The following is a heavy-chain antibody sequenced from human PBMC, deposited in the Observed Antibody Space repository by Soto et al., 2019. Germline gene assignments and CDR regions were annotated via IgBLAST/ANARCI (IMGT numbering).Heavy chain of an antibody. CDR1: GFTFRSYA. J-gene: IGHJ5*02. D-gene: IGHD3-22*01. CDR3: ARDKAGRYDDSSGYYYSNWFDP. V-gene: IGHV3-30-3*01. Sequence: GGSLRLSCVASGFTFRSYAMHWVRQAPGKGLEWVAVISYDGNYKYYADSVQGRFTVSRDNSKNTLYLQMNSLRAEDTALYYCARDKAGRYDDSSGYYYSNWFDPWGLGTLVTVSS. CDR2: ISYDGNYK.